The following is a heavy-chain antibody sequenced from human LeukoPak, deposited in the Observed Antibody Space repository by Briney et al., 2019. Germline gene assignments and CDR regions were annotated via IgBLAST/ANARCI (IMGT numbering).Heavy chain of an antibody. CDR3: ARVTYGSGTYGAFDY. J-gene: IGHJ4*02. Sequence: GGSLRLSCAASGFTFSNYNMNWVRQAPGKAMEWVSSITTSATYIFYADSVKGRFTISRDNAKNSLYLQMDSLGPEDTAVYYCARVTYGSGTYGAFDYWGQGTLVTVSS. D-gene: IGHD3-10*01. CDR2: ITTSATYI. CDR1: GFTFSNYN. V-gene: IGHV3-21*04.